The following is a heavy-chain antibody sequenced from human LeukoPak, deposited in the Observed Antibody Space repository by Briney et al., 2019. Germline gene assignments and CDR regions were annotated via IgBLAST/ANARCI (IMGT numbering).Heavy chain of an antibody. Sequence: GESLKISCKGSGYSFTNYWIGWVRQMPGKGLEWMGIISPGDSDTRYSPSFQGQVTISADKSISTAYLQWSSLQASDTAMYYCARHFTSISSWTDYWGQGTLVTVSS. CDR2: ISPGDSDT. CDR1: GYSFTNYW. D-gene: IGHD6-13*01. CDR3: ARHFTSISSWTDY. J-gene: IGHJ4*02. V-gene: IGHV5-51*01.